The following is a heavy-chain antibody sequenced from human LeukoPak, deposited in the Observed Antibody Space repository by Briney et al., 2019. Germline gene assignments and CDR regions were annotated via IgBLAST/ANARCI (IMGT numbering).Heavy chain of an antibody. CDR3: VKDRTGTYTLDY. J-gene: IGHJ4*02. CDR2: ISGSGGST. Sequence: GGSLRLSCAASGFTFSSYAMSWVRQAPGRGLEWVSAISGSGGSTYYADSVKGRFTISRDNSKNTLNLQMNSLRAEDTAVYYCVKDRTGTYTLDYWGQGTLVTVSS. CDR1: GFTFSSYA. D-gene: IGHD3-10*01. V-gene: IGHV3-23*01.